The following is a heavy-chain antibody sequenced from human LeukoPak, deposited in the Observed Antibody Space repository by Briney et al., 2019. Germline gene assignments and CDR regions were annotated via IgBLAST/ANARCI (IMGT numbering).Heavy chain of an antibody. V-gene: IGHV3-23*01. Sequence: GGSLRLSCAASGFTFSSYAMSWVRQAPGKGLNWVSAISGSGGSTYYADSVKGRFTISRDNSKNTLYLQMNSVRAEDTAVYYCARDPGITPYYFDYWGQGTLVTVSS. CDR1: GFTFSSYA. D-gene: IGHD1-14*01. CDR2: ISGSGGST. J-gene: IGHJ4*02. CDR3: ARDPGITPYYFDY.